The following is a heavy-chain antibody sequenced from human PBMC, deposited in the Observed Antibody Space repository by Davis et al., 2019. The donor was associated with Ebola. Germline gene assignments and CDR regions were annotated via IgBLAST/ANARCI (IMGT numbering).Heavy chain of an antibody. CDR3: TREEGYYDFWSGFYSVYFDY. CDR1: GFTFGDYA. J-gene: IGHJ4*02. V-gene: IGHV3-49*04. CDR2: IRSKAYGGTT. Sequence: GGSLRLSCTASGFTFGDYAMSWVRQAPGKGLEWVGFIRSKAYGGTTEYAASVKGRFTISRDDSKSIAYLQMNSLKTEDTAVYYCTREEGYYDFWSGFYSVYFDYWGQGTLVTVSS. D-gene: IGHD3-3*01.